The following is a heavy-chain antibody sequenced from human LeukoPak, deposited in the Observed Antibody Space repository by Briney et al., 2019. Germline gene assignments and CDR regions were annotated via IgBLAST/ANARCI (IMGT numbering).Heavy chain of an antibody. V-gene: IGHV4-34*01. Sequence: SETLSLTCAVYGGSFSGYYWSWIRQPPGKGLEWIGEINHSGSTNYNPSLKSRVTISVDTSKNQFSLELSSVTAADTAVYYCARGVGSGGSPEDYWGQGTLVTVSS. CDR3: ARGVGSGGSPEDY. J-gene: IGHJ4*02. CDR1: GGSFSGYY. CDR2: INHSGST. D-gene: IGHD2-15*01.